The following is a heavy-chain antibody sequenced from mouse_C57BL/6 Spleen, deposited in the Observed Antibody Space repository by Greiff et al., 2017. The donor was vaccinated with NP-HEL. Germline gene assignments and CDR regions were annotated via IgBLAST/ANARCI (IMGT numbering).Heavy chain of an antibody. J-gene: IGHJ4*01. V-gene: IGHV5-4*01. CDR1: GFTFSSYA. Sequence: EVQRVESGGGLVKPGGSLKLSCAASGFTFSSYAMSWVRQTPEKRLEWVATISDGCSYTYYPDNVKGRFTISRDNAKNNLYLQMSHLKSEDTAMYYCARELGRLDYAMDYWGQGTSVTVSS. CDR2: ISDGCSYT. D-gene: IGHD4-1*01. CDR3: ARELGRLDYAMDY.